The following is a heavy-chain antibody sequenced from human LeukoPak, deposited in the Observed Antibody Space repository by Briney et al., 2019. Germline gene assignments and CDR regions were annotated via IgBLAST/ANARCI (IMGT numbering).Heavy chain of an antibody. D-gene: IGHD3-22*01. V-gene: IGHV3-48*03. CDR3: ARAHYYDSSGLDF. J-gene: IGHJ4*02. Sequence: GGSLRLSCAASGSTLSSYEMNWVRQAPGKGRGWVSYIGSSGSTIYYADSLKGRFTISRDNAKNSLYLQMNSLRAEDTAVYYCARAHYYDSSGLDFWGQGTLVTVSS. CDR2: IGSSGSTI. CDR1: GSTLSSYE.